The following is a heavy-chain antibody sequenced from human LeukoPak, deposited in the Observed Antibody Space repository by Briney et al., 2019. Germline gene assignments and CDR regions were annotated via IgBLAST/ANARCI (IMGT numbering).Heavy chain of an antibody. CDR3: ARDVARRDGYTYYFDY. Sequence: GGSLRLSCAASGFTFSSYAMHWVRQAPGKGLEWVAVISYDGSNKYYADSVKGRFTISRDNSKNTLYLQMNSLRAEDTAVYYCARDVARRDGYTYYFDYWGQGTLVTVSS. CDR2: ISYDGSNK. D-gene: IGHD5-24*01. V-gene: IGHV3-30*04. J-gene: IGHJ4*02. CDR1: GFTFSSYA.